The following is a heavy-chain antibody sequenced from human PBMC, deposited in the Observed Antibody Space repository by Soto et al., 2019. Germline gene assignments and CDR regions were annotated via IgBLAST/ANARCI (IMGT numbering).Heavy chain of an antibody. V-gene: IGHV3-23*01. CDR2: ISGSGGST. J-gene: IGHJ3*02. CDR1: GFTFSSYA. Sequence: GGSLRLSCAASGFTFSSYAMSWVRQAPGKWLEWVSAISGSGGSTYYADSVKGRFTISRDNSKNTLYLQMNSLRAEDTAVYYCAKDLYDSSGYYYVAGAFDIWGQGXMVTV. CDR3: AKDLYDSSGYYYVAGAFDI. D-gene: IGHD3-22*01.